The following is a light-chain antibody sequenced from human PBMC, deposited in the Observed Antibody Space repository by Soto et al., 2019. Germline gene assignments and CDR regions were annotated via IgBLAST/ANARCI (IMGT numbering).Light chain of an antibody. J-gene: IGKJ3*01. CDR2: RAS. V-gene: IGKV1-5*03. CDR3: QRYETYSGT. Sequence: DIQMTQSPSTLSASVGDRVTITCRASQSIDTWLAWYQQKPGKAPKLLIYRASSLESGVPSRFSGSGSGTEFTLTISRLQPDDFSTYYCQRYETYSGTFGPGTKVDIK. CDR1: QSIDTW.